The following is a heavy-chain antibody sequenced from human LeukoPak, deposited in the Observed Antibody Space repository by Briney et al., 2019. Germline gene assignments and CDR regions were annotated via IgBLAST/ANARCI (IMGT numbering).Heavy chain of an antibody. V-gene: IGHV1-8*01. CDR3: ARDRGVLEWLDLAPIDY. D-gene: IGHD3-3*01. Sequence: ASVKVSCKASGYTFTSYDINWVRQATGQGLEWMGWMNPNSGNTGYAQKFQGRVTMTRNTSISTAYMELSSLRSEDTAVYYCARDRGVLEWLDLAPIDYWGQGTLVTVSS. CDR2: MNPNSGNT. CDR1: GYTFTSYD. J-gene: IGHJ4*02.